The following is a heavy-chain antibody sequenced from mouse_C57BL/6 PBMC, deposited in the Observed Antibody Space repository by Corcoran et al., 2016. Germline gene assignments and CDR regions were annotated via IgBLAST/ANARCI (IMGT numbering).Heavy chain of an antibody. CDR1: GYTFTGYY. Sequence: QVQLVQSGAEVKKPGASVKVSCKASGYTFTGYYMHWVRQAPGQGLEWMGWINPNSGGTNYAQKFQGWVTMTRDTSISTAYMELSRLRSDDTAVYYGARAGGFRPRGPSSPFDPWGQGTLVTVSS. CDR3: ARAGGFRPRGPSSPFDP. J-gene: IGHJ4*01. D-gene: IGHD6-1*01. V-gene: IGHV1-72*04. CDR2: INPNSGGT.